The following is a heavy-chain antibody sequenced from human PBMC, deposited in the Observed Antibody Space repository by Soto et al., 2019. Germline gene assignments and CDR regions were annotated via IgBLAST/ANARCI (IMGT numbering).Heavy chain of an antibody. CDR2: IIPILGIA. D-gene: IGHD6-25*01. Sequence: QVQLVQSGAEVKKPGSSVKVSCKASGGTFSSYTISWVRQAPGQGLEWMGRIIPILGIANYAQKFQGRVTIRADKATSTAYMELSSLRSEDTAVYYCARAIYIAAGNWFDPWGQGTLVTVSS. J-gene: IGHJ5*02. CDR3: ARAIYIAAGNWFDP. CDR1: GGTFSSYT. V-gene: IGHV1-69*02.